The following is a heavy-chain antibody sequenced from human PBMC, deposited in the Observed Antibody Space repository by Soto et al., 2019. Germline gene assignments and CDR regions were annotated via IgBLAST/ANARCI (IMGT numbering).Heavy chain of an antibody. CDR2: INHSGST. J-gene: IGHJ5*02. CDR1: GGSFSGYY. Sequence: SETLSLTCAVYGGSFSGYYWSWIRQPPGKGLEWIGEINHSGSTNYNPSLKSRVTISVDTSKNQFSLKLSSVTAADTAVYYCARGGRRWLQGYSRWFDPWGQGTLVTVSS. V-gene: IGHV4-34*01. CDR3: ARGGRRWLQGYSRWFDP. D-gene: IGHD5-12*01.